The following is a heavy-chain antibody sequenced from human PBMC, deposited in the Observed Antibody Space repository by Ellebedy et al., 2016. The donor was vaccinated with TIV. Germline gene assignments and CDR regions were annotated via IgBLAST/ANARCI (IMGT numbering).Heavy chain of an antibody. J-gene: IGHJ4*02. CDR1: GGSFSGYY. V-gene: IGHV4-34*01. Sequence: GSLRLSXAVYGGSFSGYYWSWIRQPPGKGLEWIGEINHSGSTNYNPSLKSRVTISVDTSKNQFSLKLSSVTAADTAVYYCARYCSGGSCYDYWGQGTLVTVSS. CDR3: ARYCSGGSCYDY. CDR2: INHSGST. D-gene: IGHD2-15*01.